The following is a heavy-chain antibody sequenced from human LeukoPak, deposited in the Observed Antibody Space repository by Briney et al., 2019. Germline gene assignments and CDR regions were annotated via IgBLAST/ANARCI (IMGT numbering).Heavy chain of an antibody. D-gene: IGHD4-17*01. CDR3: ARDRAGDGGHFDY. J-gene: IGHJ4*02. Sequence: GGSLRLSCAASGFAVSNNYTNWVRQAPGKGLEWVSLIYSGGGTYYTDSVKGRFTIFRDDSKNTLYLQMNSLRDEDTAVYYCARDRAGDGGHFDYWGQGTLVTVSS. V-gene: IGHV3-66*01. CDR2: IYSGGGT. CDR1: GFAVSNNY.